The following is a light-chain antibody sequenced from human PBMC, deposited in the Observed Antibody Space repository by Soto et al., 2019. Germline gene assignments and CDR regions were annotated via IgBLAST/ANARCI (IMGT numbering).Light chain of an antibody. Sequence: QSALTQPPSASVSPGQSVAISCTGTSSDVGGYNYVSWYQQHPGKAPKLMIYEVSTRPSGVPDRYSGSKSGSTASLTVSGVQDEDEADNYCSSYARNRHILFGGGTKLTVL. CDR1: SSDVGGYNY. J-gene: IGLJ2*01. CDR2: EVS. CDR3: SSYARNRHIL. V-gene: IGLV2-8*01.